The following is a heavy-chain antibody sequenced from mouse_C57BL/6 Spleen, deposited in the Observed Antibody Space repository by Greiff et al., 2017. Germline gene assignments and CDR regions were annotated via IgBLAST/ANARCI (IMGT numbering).Heavy chain of an antibody. CDR2: IWGGGST. CDR1: GFSLTSYG. CDR3: ARRLPDWYFDV. V-gene: IGHV2-2*01. D-gene: IGHD1-2*01. Sequence: VQLQASGPGLVQPSPSLSIPCTVSGFSLTSYGVHWVRQSPGKGLEWLEVIWGGGSTDYNAAFISRLSISKDNSKSQVFFKMNSLQADDTAIYYCARRLPDWYFDVWGTGTTVTGTS. J-gene: IGHJ1*03.